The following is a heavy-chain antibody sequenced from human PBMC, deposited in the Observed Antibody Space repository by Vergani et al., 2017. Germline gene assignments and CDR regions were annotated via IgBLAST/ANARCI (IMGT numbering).Heavy chain of an antibody. CDR1: GGSISSGSYS. CDR3: ARDLITYYYYDMDV. V-gene: IGHV4-61*02. CDR2: IYSSGST. Sequence: QVQLQESGPGLVKPSQTLSLTCSVSGGSISSGSYSWSWIRQPAGKGLGWIGRIYSSGSTKYNPSLKSRVTISVDTAKNQFSLKLSSVTAADAAVYYCARDLITYYYYDMDVWGKGTTVTVAS. J-gene: IGHJ6*03. D-gene: IGHD5-24*01.